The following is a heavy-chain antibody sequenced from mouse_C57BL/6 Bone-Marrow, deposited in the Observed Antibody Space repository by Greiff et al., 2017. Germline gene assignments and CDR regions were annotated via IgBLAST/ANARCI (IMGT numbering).Heavy chain of an antibody. CDR2: GQGLEWIG. CDR1: YTFSRRVH. Sequence: QVQLKQSGPELARPWASVKLSCQAFYTFSRRVHFAIRDTNSWMQWAKPRPGQGLEWIGAIYPGNGDPSYNPKFKGKATLTAHKSSRPAYMPPSGQKSEGSAVYYCAWGEMDYWGQGTSVTVSS. J-gene: IGHJ4*01. V-gene: IGHV1-87*01. CDR3: SEGSAVYYCAWGEMDY.